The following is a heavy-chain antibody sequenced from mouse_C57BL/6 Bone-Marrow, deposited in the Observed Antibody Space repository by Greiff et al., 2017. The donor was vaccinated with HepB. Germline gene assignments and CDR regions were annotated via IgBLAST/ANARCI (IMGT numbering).Heavy chain of an antibody. CDR2: ISYSGST. CDR1: GYSITSDY. D-gene: IGHD1-1*01. V-gene: IGHV3-8*01. Sequence: EVKLVESGPGLAKPSQTLSLTCSVTGYSITSDYWNWIRKFPGNKLEYMGYISYSGSTYYNPSLKSRISITRDTSKNQYYLQLNSVTTEDTATYYCARRVITTVAHWYFDVWGTGTTVTVSS. CDR3: ARRVITTVAHWYFDV. J-gene: IGHJ1*03.